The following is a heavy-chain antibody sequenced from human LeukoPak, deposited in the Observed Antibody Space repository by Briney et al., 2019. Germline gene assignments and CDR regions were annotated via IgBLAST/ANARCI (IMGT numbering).Heavy chain of an antibody. CDR1: GGSISSYY. V-gene: IGHV4-59*01. CDR2: IYYSGST. J-gene: IGHJ5*02. CDR3: ARVMCSTSCYINP. D-gene: IGHD2-2*02. Sequence: SETLSLTCTVSGGSISSYYWSWIRQPPGKGLEWIGYIYYSGSTNYNPSLKSRVTILVDTSKNQFSLKLSSATAADTAVYYCARVMCSTSCYINPWGQGTLVTVSS.